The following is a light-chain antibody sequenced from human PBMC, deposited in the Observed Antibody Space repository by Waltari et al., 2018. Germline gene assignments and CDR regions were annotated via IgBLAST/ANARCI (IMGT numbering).Light chain of an antibody. CDR1: SSAVGGYNY. CDR2: DVS. V-gene: IGLV2-8*01. Sequence: HSALTQPPSASGSPGQSVTISCTGPSSAVGGYNYVSWYQQHPGKAPKLMIYDVSKRPSGVPDRFSGSKSDNSASLTVSGLQAEDEADYYCNSYAGSNNFPYVFGTGTKVTVL. CDR3: NSYAGSNNFPYV. J-gene: IGLJ1*01.